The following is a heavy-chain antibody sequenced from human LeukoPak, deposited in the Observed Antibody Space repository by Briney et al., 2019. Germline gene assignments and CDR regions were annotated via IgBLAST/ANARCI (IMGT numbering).Heavy chain of an antibody. D-gene: IGHD7-27*01. V-gene: IGHV3-30*04. J-gene: IGHJ3*02. CDR3: ARDRTTSGDAAFDI. Sequence: PGGSLRLSCAASGFTFSSYAMQWVRQAPGKGLEWVALISYDGNNKYYADSVKGRFTISRDNSKNTLYLQVSSLRTDDTAMYYCARDRTTSGDAAFDIWGQGTMVTVSS. CDR2: ISYDGNNK. CDR1: GFTFSSYA.